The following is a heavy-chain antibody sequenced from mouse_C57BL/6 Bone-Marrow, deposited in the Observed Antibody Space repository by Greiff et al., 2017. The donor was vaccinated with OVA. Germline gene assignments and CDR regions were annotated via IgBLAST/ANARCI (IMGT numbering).Heavy chain of an antibody. CDR2: INPSSGYT. V-gene: IGHV1-4*01. D-gene: IGHD2-3*01. CDR3: ARYDGSTFAY. Sequence: QVQLQQSGAELARPGASVKMSCKASGYTFTSYTMHWVKQRPGQGLEWIGYINPSSGYTKYKQKFKDKATLTADKSSSTAYMQLSSLKSEDSAVYYCARYDGSTFAYWGQGTLVTVSA. CDR1: GYTFTSYT. J-gene: IGHJ3*01.